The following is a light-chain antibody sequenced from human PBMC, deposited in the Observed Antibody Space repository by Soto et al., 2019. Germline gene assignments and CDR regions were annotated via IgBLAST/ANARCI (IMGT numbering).Light chain of an antibody. Sequence: DIPMTQSPSTLSASIGDRVTITCRASQSIDSWLAWYQQKPGKAPKLLIYKASSLQTGVPSRFSGSGSGTEFTLTISSLQPDDFATYYGQHYNSYSRTFGQGTKVEVK. CDR2: KAS. V-gene: IGKV1-5*03. J-gene: IGKJ1*01. CDR3: QHYNSYSRT. CDR1: QSIDSW.